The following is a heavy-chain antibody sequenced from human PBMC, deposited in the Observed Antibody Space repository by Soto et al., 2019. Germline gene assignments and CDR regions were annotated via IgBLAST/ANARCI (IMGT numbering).Heavy chain of an antibody. CDR1: GFTFSSYA. J-gene: IGHJ6*02. V-gene: IGHV3-30-3*01. Sequence: QVQLVESGGGVVQPGRSLRLSCAASGFTFSSYAMHWVRQAPGKGLEWVAVISYDGSNKYYADSVKGRFTISRDNSKNTLYLQMNSLRAEDTAVYYCARDYGDQDVYYYYGMDVWGQGTTVTVSS. CDR2: ISYDGSNK. D-gene: IGHD4-17*01. CDR3: ARDYGDQDVYYYYGMDV.